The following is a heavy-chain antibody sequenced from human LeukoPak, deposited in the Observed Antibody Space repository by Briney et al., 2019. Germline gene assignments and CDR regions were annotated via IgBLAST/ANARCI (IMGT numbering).Heavy chain of an antibody. V-gene: IGHV4-59*08. Sequence: SETLSLTCTVSGCSISNYYWSWVRQPPGKGLEGIGYISYSGSTNYNPSLKSRVTISVDTSKNQFSLKLSSVPAADTAVYYCARRGNYYDSSGYYHHWYFDLWGPGTLVTVSS. CDR2: ISYSGST. J-gene: IGHJ2*01. D-gene: IGHD3-22*01. CDR3: ARRGNYYDSSGYYHHWYFDL. CDR1: GCSISNYY.